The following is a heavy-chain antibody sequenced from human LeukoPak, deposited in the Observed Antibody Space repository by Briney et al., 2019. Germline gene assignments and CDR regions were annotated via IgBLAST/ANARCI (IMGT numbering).Heavy chain of an antibody. CDR3: ARGRGWVVRGVIITGFDY. V-gene: IGHV4-59*08. CDR1: GGSISSYY. Sequence: PSETLSLTCTVSGGSISSYYWSWIRQPPGKGLEWIGYIYYSGSTNYNPSLKGRVTISVDTSKNQFSLKLSSVTAADTAVYYCARGRGWVVRGVIITGFDYWGQGTLVTVSS. CDR2: IYYSGST. D-gene: IGHD3-10*01. J-gene: IGHJ4*02.